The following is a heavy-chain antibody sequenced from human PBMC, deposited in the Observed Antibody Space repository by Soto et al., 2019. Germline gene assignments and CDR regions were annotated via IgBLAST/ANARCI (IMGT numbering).Heavy chain of an antibody. CDR2: INHSGST. CDR3: ARAENSSRGYYFDY. CDR1: GGSFSGYY. J-gene: IGHJ4*02. V-gene: IGHV4-34*01. Sequence: SETLSLTCAVYGGSFSGYYWSWIRQPPGKGLEWIGEINHSGSTNYNPSLKSRVTISVDTSKNQFSLKLSSVTAADTAVYYCARAENSSRGYYFDYWGQGTLVTVS. D-gene: IGHD6-13*01.